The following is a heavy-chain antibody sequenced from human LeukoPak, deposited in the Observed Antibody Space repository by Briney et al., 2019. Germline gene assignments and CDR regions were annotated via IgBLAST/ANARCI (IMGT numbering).Heavy chain of an antibody. V-gene: IGHV3-30*02. CDR1: GFTFSSYD. Sequence: GGSLRLSCAASGFTFSSYDMHWVRQAPGKGLEWVAFIRYDGSNKYYADSVKGRFTISRDNSKNTLYLQMNSLRAEDTAVYYCAKDMEVRGTDAFDIWGQGTMVTVSS. J-gene: IGHJ3*02. CDR2: IRYDGSNK. D-gene: IGHD3-10*01. CDR3: AKDMEVRGTDAFDI.